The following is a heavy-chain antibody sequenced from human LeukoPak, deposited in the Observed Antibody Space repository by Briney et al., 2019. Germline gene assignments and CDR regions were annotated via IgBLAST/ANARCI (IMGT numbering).Heavy chain of an antibody. V-gene: IGHV3-11*01. CDR2: ISSAGDII. CDR1: GFTLSDYY. D-gene: IGHD1-26*01. CDR3: ARLGASRRYFDY. Sequence: PGGSLRLSCAASGFTLSDYYMSWIRQAPGKGLEWLSYISSAGDIIFYVDSVKGRFTISRDNAKNSLYLQMNSLRAEDTAVYYCARLGASRRYFDYWGQGTLVTVSS. J-gene: IGHJ4*02.